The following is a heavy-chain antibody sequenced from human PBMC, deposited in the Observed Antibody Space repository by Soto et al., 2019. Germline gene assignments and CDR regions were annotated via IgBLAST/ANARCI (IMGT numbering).Heavy chain of an antibody. CDR2: ISGSGGST. CDR1: GFTFSSYA. Sequence: GGSLRLSCSASGFTFSSYAMSWVRQAPGKGLEWVSAISGSGGSTYYADSVKGRFTISRDNSKNTLYLQMNSLRAEDTVLYSCAKRLYSSNYYAAFDYWGQGTLVTVSS. J-gene: IGHJ4*02. V-gene: IGHV3-23*01. D-gene: IGHD6-13*01. CDR3: AKRLYSSNYYAAFDY.